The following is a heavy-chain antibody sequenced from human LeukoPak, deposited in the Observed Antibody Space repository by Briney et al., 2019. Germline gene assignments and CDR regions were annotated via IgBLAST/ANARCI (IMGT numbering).Heavy chain of an antibody. CDR2: MHYSGST. J-gene: IGHJ4*02. Sequence: KPSETLSLTCTVSGVSISGIIYYWGWIRQPPGKGLEWIATMHYSGSTYYNPSLKSRVTISVDTSKNQVSLKLTSVIAADTAVYYCATYKRGIPHEYWGQGTLVTVSS. CDR1: GVSISGIIYY. D-gene: IGHD1-1*01. CDR3: ATYKRGIPHEY. V-gene: IGHV4-39*01.